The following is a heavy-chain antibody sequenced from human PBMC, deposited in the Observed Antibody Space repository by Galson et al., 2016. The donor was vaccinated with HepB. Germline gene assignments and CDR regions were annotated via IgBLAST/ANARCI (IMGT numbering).Heavy chain of an antibody. Sequence: CAISGDSVSSNSVAWHWIRQSPSRGLEWLGRTYYRSKWYNDYAVSVKSRIAINPDTSKNQFSLQLNSVTPEDTAVYYCAREATVTRGAFDMWGQWTMVTVSS. CDR2: TYYRSKWYN. J-gene: IGHJ3*02. CDR1: GDSVSSNSVA. D-gene: IGHD4-17*01. CDR3: AREATVTRGAFDM. V-gene: IGHV6-1*01.